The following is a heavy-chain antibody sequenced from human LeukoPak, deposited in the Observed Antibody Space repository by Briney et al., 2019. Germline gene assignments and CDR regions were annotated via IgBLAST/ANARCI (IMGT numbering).Heavy chain of an antibody. Sequence: GGSLRLSCAASGFTFDDYTMHWVRQAPGKGLEWVSLISWDGGSTYYADSVKGRFTISRDNSKNSLYLQMNSPRTEDTALYYCAKGDRDGYNWSPLDYWGQGTLVTVSS. D-gene: IGHD5-24*01. CDR3: AKGDRDGYNWSPLDY. CDR2: ISWDGGST. J-gene: IGHJ4*02. CDR1: GFTFDDYT. V-gene: IGHV3-43*01.